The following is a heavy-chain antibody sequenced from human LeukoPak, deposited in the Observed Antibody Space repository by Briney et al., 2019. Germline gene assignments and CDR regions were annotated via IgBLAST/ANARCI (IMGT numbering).Heavy chain of an antibody. Sequence: SGRSPRTLRAASGFTFSSYGKHWVRQAPGKGLEWVAVIWYDGSNKYYADSVKGRFTISRDNSKNTLYLQMNSLRAEDTAVYYCARVTWQYYNDCGVASDYWGLGTMVAVSS. CDR1: GFTFSSYG. D-gene: IGHD3-22*01. J-gene: IGHJ4*02. CDR2: IWYDGSNK. V-gene: IGHV3-33*01. CDR3: ARVTWQYYNDCGVASDY.